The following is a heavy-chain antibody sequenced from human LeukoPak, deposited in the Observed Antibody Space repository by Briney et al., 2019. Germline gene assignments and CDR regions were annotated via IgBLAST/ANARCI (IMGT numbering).Heavy chain of an antibody. J-gene: IGHJ5*02. Sequence: PSETLSLTCTVSGGSISSFFWSWIRQPPGKGLEWIGWISYSGSTHYNPSLKSRVTISVDASTNQFSLKLSSVTAADTAMYFCARTLRNYGSGTYDPWGQGTLVTVSS. CDR1: GGSISSFF. D-gene: IGHD3-10*01. V-gene: IGHV4-59*01. CDR3: ARTLRNYGSGTYDP. CDR2: ISYSGST.